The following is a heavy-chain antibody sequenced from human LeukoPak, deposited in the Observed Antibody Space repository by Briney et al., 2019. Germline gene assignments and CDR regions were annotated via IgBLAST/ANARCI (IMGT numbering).Heavy chain of an antibody. Sequence: ASVKVSCKASGYTFTSYGISWVRQAPGQGLEWMGWISAYNGNTNYAQKLQGRVTMTTDPSTSTAYMELRSLRSDDTAVYYCARDHRGWDAFDIWGQGTMVTVSS. V-gene: IGHV1-18*01. J-gene: IGHJ3*02. CDR2: ISAYNGNT. CDR3: ARDHRGWDAFDI. D-gene: IGHD6-19*01. CDR1: GYTFTSYG.